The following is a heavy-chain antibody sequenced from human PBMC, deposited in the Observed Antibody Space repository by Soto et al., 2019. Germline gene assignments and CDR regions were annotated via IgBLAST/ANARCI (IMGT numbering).Heavy chain of an antibody. CDR1: GFTLRTDA. J-gene: IGHJ4*02. Sequence: PEGSLRLSCTASGFTLRTDAMTWFRQAPGKRLESVSAISGSAGTLYATSVKGRFTISRDNSRSTVYLQMHSLRAEDSDIYYCAKEKDYDFNWGSDRFTSHYWGRGTMVTVSS. V-gene: IGHV3-23*01. D-gene: IGHD3-16*02. CDR3: AKEKDYDFNWGSDRFTSHY. CDR2: ISGSAGT.